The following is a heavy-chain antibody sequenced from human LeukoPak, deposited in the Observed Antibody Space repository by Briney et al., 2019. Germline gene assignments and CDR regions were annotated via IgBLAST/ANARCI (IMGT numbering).Heavy chain of an antibody. J-gene: IGHJ4*02. CDR2: ISSSSSYI. V-gene: IGHV3-21*01. Sequence: GGSLRLSCAASGFPFSSYSMNWVRQAPGKGLEWVSSISSSSSYIYYADSVKGRFTISRDNAKNSLYLQMNSLRAEDTAVYYCARDSYYYDSSGFIDWGQGTLVTVSS. CDR3: ARDSYYYDSSGFID. CDR1: GFPFSSYS. D-gene: IGHD3-22*01.